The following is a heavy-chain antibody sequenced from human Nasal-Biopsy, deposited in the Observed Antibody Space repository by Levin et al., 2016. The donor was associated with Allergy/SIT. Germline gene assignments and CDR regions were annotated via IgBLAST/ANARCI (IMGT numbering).Heavy chain of an antibody. D-gene: IGHD3-10*01. J-gene: IGHJ4*02. CDR2: IYHAGST. Sequence: GSLRLSCTVSGDSIFTTTYYWGWIRQPPGKGLEWIGSIYHAGSTYYKSSLRSRVRLSVDKLKNQFSLNLNSVTAADTALYYCARETTIDSRGGRRAIDSWGPGTLVTVSS. CDR1: GDSIFTTTYY. CDR3: ARETTIDSRGGRRAIDS. V-gene: IGHV4-39*02.